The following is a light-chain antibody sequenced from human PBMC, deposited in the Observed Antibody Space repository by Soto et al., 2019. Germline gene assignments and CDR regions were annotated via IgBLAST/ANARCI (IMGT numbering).Light chain of an antibody. V-gene: IGKV1-5*03. CDR1: RSDSTW. CDR2: KAS. CDR3: QQYDM. J-gene: IGKJ1*01. Sequence: DIQITPSPSSLSASEGDRVTITCRASRSDSTWLAWYQQIPGGAPKLLIYKASIFESGVPSRFSGSGSGTEFTLTLPSLQPEDFATYYCQQYDMVGHGTKGDIK.